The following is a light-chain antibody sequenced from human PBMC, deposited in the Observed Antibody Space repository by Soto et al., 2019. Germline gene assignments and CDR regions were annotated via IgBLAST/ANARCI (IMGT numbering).Light chain of an antibody. J-gene: IGKJ5*01. CDR3: QQRSNLPRLS. V-gene: IGKV3-11*01. CDR2: DAS. CDR1: QSVTSY. Sequence: IVLTQSPATLSLSPRVRATLSCRASQSVTSYLAWYQQNCGQAPKLLIYDASNRATGIPARSSGSGSGTDFTLTISRLDPEHIAVYYCQQRSNLPRLSFGQGKRLEIK.